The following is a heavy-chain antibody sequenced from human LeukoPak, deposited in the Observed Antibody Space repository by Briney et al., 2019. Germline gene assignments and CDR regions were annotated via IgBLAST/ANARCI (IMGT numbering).Heavy chain of an antibody. Sequence: PAETLSLTCAVYGGSFSGYYWCWIRQPPGKALEWIGQINHSGSTNYNPSLKSRVIISVDTSKNQFSLKLSSVTAADTAVYYCARVGSSSWYVYFDYWGQGTLVTVSS. J-gene: IGHJ4*02. D-gene: IGHD6-13*01. CDR2: INHSGST. CDR1: GGSFSGYY. CDR3: ARVGSSSWYVYFDY. V-gene: IGHV4-34*01.